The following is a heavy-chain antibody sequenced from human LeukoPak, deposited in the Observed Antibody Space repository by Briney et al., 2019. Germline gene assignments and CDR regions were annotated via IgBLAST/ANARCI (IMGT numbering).Heavy chain of an antibody. Sequence: GRSLSLSRALSWFTLRIFGMHGVPDAPDKGVECVAVISYDGSNKYDADSVKGRFTISRDNSKNTLYLQMNSLRAEDTAVYYCAKDLNSYGYSYLDYWGQGALVTVSS. D-gene: IGHD5-18*01. V-gene: IGHV3-30*18. CDR2: ISYDGSNK. CDR1: WFTLRIFG. J-gene: IGHJ4*02. CDR3: AKDLNSYGYSYLDY.